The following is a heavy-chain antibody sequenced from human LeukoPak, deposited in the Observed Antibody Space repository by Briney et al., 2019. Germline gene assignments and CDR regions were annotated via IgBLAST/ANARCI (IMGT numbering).Heavy chain of an antibody. Sequence: GGSLRLSCAASGFTFSSYTIHWVRQAPGKGLEWVTLISHDGRNKNYADSVKGRFTISRDNSKKTLYLEVNSLRPEDTAVYYCARGSHQDYFGSMTYLFDYWGQGILVTVSS. J-gene: IGHJ4*02. CDR2: ISHDGRNK. CDR1: GFTFSSYT. V-gene: IGHV3-30*04. D-gene: IGHD3-10*01. CDR3: ARGSHQDYFGSMTYLFDY.